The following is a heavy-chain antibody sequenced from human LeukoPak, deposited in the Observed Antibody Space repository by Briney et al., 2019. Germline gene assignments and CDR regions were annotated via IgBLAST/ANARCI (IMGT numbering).Heavy chain of an antibody. CDR1: GGSISSYY. D-gene: IGHD3-10*01. CDR3: ARRANYYGSGSYPYNWFDP. CDR2: IYYSGST. V-gene: IGHV4-59*12. Sequence: SETLSLTCTVSGGSISSYYWSWIRQPPGKGLEWIGYIYYSGSTNYNPSLKSRVTMSVDTSKNQFSLKLSSVTAADTAVYYCARRANYYGSGSYPYNWFDPWGQGTPVTVSS. J-gene: IGHJ5*02.